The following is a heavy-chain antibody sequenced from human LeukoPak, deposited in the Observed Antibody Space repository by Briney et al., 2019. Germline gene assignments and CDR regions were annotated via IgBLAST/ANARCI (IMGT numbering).Heavy chain of an antibody. CDR3: ARGGMVRGVMAFDY. Sequence: SQTLSLTCTVSGGSISSGGYYWSWIRRHPGKGLEWIGYIYYSGSTYYNPSLKSRVTISVDTSKNQFSLKLSSVTAADTAVYYCARGGMVRGVMAFDYWGQGTLVTVSS. CDR2: IYYSGST. J-gene: IGHJ4*02. V-gene: IGHV4-31*03. D-gene: IGHD3-10*01. CDR1: GGSISSGGYY.